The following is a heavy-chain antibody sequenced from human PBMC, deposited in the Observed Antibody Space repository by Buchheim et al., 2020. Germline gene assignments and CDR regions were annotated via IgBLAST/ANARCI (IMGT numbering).Heavy chain of an antibody. Sequence: QVQLQESGPGLVKPSQTLSLTCTVSGGSISSGGYYWSWIRQHPGKGLEWIGYIYYSGSTYYNPSLKSRVTISVDTSKTRFTLKLSSVTAADTAVYYCARDRREPRAYCGMDVWDQGTT. CDR2: IYYSGST. CDR3: ARDRREPRAYCGMDV. D-gene: IGHD1-26*01. CDR1: GGSISSGGYY. V-gene: IGHV4-31*03. J-gene: IGHJ6*02.